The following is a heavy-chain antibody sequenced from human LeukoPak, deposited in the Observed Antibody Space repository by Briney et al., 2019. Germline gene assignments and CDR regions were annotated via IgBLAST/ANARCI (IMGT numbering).Heavy chain of an antibody. CDR3: AKDAYGGFSSSYNMDS. V-gene: IGHV1-2*02. Sequence: GAAVKVSCKASGYTVTGHYLHWVRQAPGQGLEWMGWINPNSGVTNYAQKFQGRVTMTRDTSVNTAYMELHSLTSDDTAMYYCAKDAYGGFSSSYNMDSWGQGTLVTVSS. D-gene: IGHD5-18*01. J-gene: IGHJ4*02. CDR2: INPNSGVT. CDR1: GYTVTGHY.